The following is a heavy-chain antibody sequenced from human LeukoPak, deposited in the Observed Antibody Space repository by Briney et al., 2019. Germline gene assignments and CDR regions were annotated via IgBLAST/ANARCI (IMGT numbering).Heavy chain of an antibody. J-gene: IGHJ4*02. CDR2: ISGSGGST. Sequence: PGGSLRLSCAASGFTFSSYSMNWVRQAPGKGLEWVSAISGSGGSTYYADSVKGRFTISRDNSKNTLYLQMNSLRAEDTAVYYCAKGVYDFWSGIDYWGQGTLVTVSS. D-gene: IGHD3-3*01. CDR1: GFTFSSYS. CDR3: AKGVYDFWSGIDY. V-gene: IGHV3-23*01.